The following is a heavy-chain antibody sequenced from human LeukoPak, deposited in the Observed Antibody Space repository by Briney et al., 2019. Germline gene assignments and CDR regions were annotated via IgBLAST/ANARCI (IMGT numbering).Heavy chain of an antibody. Sequence: SQTLSLTCTVSGGSISCGSYYWSWIRQPPGKGLEWIGYIYHSGSTYYNPSLKSRVTISVDRSLNLSSVTAADTAVYYCARDRFVQFWGQGTLVTVSS. V-gene: IGHV4-30-2*01. CDR3: ARDRFVQF. J-gene: IGHJ4*02. CDR1: GGSISCGSYY. CDR2: IYHSGST. D-gene: IGHD3-10*01.